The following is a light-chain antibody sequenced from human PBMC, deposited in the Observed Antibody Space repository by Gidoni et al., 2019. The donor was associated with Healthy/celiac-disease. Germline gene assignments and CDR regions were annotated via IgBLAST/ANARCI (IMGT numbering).Light chain of an antibody. CDR3: QQSYRTPIT. CDR1: QSISSY. CDR2: AAS. J-gene: IGKJ5*01. Sequence: DIQMTQSPSSLSASVGDRVTITCRASQSISSYLNWYQQKPGKAPKLLIYAASSLQSGVPSRFSGSGSGTDFTLTISRLQPEDFATYYCQQSYRTPITFGQGTRLEIK. V-gene: IGKV1-39*01.